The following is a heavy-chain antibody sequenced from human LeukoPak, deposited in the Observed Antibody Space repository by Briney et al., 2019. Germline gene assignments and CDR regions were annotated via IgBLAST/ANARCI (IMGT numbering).Heavy chain of an antibody. CDR1: GYTFTSYY. CDR2: IDPSGGST. Sequence: ASVKVPCEASGYTFTSYYIHWVRQAPGQGLEWMGIIDPSGGSTTYAQTFQGRVTMTRDTSTSTVYMELSSLRSEDTAVYYCARALSIAVAGTVGVFDYWGQGTLVTVSS. D-gene: IGHD6-19*01. CDR3: ARALSIAVAGTVGVFDY. V-gene: IGHV1-46*01. J-gene: IGHJ4*02.